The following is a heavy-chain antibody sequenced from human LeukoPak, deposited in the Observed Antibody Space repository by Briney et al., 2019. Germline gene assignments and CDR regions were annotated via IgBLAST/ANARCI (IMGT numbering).Heavy chain of an antibody. Sequence: QPGGSLRLSCSVSGFIFSYYGMHWVRQAPGKGLEWVAFIRFDGSEKYYADSVKGRFTISRDNSKNTLYLQMNSLRAEDTAVYYCAKDIGIAAAGTCFDYWGQGTLVTVSS. CDR1: GFIFSYYG. CDR3: AKDIGIAAAGTCFDY. CDR2: IRFDGSEK. V-gene: IGHV3-30*02. D-gene: IGHD6-13*01. J-gene: IGHJ4*02.